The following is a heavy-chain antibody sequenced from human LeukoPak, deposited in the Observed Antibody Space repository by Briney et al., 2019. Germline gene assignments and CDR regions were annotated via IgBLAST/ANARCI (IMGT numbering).Heavy chain of an antibody. Sequence: ASVKVSCKASGGTFSSYAISWVRQAPGQGLEWMGRIIPILGIANYAQKFQGRVTITADKSTSTAYMELSSLRSEDTAVYYCATLRNYYGMDVWGQGTTVTVSS. CDR2: IIPILGIA. J-gene: IGHJ6*02. CDR3: ATLRNYYGMDV. V-gene: IGHV1-69*04. D-gene: IGHD5-12*01. CDR1: GGTFSSYA.